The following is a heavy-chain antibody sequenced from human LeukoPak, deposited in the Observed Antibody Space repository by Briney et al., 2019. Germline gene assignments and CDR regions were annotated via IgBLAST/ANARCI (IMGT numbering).Heavy chain of an antibody. Sequence: ASVKVSCKASGYTFTSYGISWVRQAPGQGLEWMGIINPSGGSTSYAQKFQGRVTMTRDMSTSTVHMELSSLRSEDTAVYYCAKVRTYYYDSSYSGFDYWGQGTLVTVSS. D-gene: IGHD3-22*01. V-gene: IGHV1-46*01. CDR3: AKVRTYYYDSSYSGFDY. CDR1: GYTFTSYG. J-gene: IGHJ4*02. CDR2: INPSGGST.